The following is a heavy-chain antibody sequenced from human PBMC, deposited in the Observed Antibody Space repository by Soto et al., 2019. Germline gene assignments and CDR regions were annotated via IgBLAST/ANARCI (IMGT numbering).Heavy chain of an antibody. CDR2: ISYDGSNK. V-gene: IGHV3-30*18. D-gene: IGHD6-19*01. CDR1: GFTFSSYG. Sequence: QVQLVESGGGVVQPGRSLRLSCAASGFTFSSYGMHWVRQAPGKGLEWVAVISYDGSNKYYADSVKGRFTISRDNSKNTLYLQMNSLRAEDTAVYYCAKAVAEYFDYWGQGTLVTVSS. J-gene: IGHJ4*02. CDR3: AKAVAEYFDY.